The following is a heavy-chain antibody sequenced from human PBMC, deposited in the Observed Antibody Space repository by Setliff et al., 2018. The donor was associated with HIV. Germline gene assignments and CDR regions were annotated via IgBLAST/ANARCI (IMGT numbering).Heavy chain of an antibody. Sequence: PGGSLRLSCEASGFIFSHYILTWVRQAPGKGLEWVSTITGSGGNTYYADSVKGRFTISRDNSKNTLYLQVNSLRAEDTAVYYCAKDISCTGGSCKNFDYWGQGTLVTVS. D-gene: IGHD2-15*01. J-gene: IGHJ4*02. CDR3: AKDISCTGGSCKNFDY. CDR2: ITGSGGNT. CDR1: GFIFSHYI. V-gene: IGHV3-23*01.